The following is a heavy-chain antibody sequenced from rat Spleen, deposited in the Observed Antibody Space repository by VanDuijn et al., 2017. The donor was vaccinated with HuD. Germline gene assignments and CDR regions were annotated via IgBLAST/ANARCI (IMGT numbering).Heavy chain of an antibody. J-gene: IGHJ4*01. CDR2: ITHTGGST. V-gene: IGHV5-31*01. D-gene: IGHD1-3*01. CDR3: ARHMAGLYVMDA. Sequence: EVQLVESGGGLVQPGSPLKLSCAASGFTFSSNWLNWIRQAPGKGLEWVASITHTGGSTYYPDSVKGRFTISRDNAKSTLYLQMDSLRSEDTATYYCARHMAGLYVMDAWGQGASVTVSS. CDR1: GFTFSSNW.